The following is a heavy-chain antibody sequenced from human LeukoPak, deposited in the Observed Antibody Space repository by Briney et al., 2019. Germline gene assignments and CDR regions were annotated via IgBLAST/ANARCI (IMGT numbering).Heavy chain of an antibody. Sequence: SETLSLTCTVSGGSISSYYWSWIRQPPGKGLEWIGYIYYSESTNYNPSLKSRVTILVDTSKNQFSLKVSSVTAADTAVYYCARHGDPWYFDLWGRGTLVTVSS. V-gene: IGHV4-59*01. CDR2: IYYSEST. D-gene: IGHD4-17*01. CDR3: ARHGDPWYFDL. J-gene: IGHJ2*01. CDR1: GGSISSYY.